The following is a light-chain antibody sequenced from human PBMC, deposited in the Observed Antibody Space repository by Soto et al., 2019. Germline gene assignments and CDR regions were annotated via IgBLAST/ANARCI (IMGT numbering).Light chain of an antibody. V-gene: IGLV1-51*01. CDR3: GSWDSSLSAYV. Sequence: QSVMTQPPSVSAAPGQKVTISCSGSSSNIGGNSVSWYQQLPGTTPKLLIYDDNKRPSGIPDRFSGSKSGASATLGITGCQTGDEADDYCGSWDSSLSAYVFGTGTQLTVL. CDR2: DDN. CDR1: SSNIGGNS. J-gene: IGLJ1*01.